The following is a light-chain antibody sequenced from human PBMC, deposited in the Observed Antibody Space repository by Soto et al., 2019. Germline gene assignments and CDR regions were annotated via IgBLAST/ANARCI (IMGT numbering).Light chain of an antibody. CDR1: HRVSSY. V-gene: IGKV3D-15*01. CDR3: QQYNNSPLT. CDR2: GAS. J-gene: IGKJ4*01. Sequence: EIVMTPSPPPLSVSPGETVTLSFRASHRVSSYLAWYQQKPGQAPRLLISGASTRATDVPARFSGSGSGTDFTLTISSLQSEDFAVYYCQQYNNSPLTFGEGTKVDIK.